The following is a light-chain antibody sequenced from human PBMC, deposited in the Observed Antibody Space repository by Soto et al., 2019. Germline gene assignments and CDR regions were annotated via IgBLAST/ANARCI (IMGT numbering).Light chain of an antibody. CDR2: TVS. Sequence: QSVLAQPASVSGSPGQSITISCTGTSSDVGANIFVSWYQQHPGKVPKLMIYTVSSRPSGVSQRFSGSKSSNTASLTISGLQAEDEADYYCSSFTTDSTYVFGTGTKVTVL. V-gene: IGLV2-14*01. CDR3: SSFTTDSTYV. CDR1: SSDVGANIF. J-gene: IGLJ1*01.